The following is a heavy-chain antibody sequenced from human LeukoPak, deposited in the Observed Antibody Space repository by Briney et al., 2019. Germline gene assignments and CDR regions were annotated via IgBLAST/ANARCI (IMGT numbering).Heavy chain of an antibody. CDR3: AKGSTGGKVDWFDP. V-gene: IGHV3-30*04. Sequence: GRSLRLSCAASGFTFSSYAMHWVRQAPGKGLEWVAVISYDGSNKYYADSVKGRFTISRDNSKNTLYLQMSSLRAEDTAIYFCAKGSTGGKVDWFDPWGQGTLVTVSS. CDR2: ISYDGSNK. J-gene: IGHJ5*02. CDR1: GFTFSSYA. D-gene: IGHD4-23*01.